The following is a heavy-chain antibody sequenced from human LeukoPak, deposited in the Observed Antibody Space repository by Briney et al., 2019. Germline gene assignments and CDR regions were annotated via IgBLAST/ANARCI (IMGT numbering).Heavy chain of an antibody. CDR3: ARDGGIAVAGTVFWDNWFDP. J-gene: IGHJ5*02. D-gene: IGHD6-19*01. Sequence: SETLSLTCTVSGGSISSSSYYWGWLRQPPGKGLEWIGSIYYSGSTYYNPSLKSRVTISVDTSKNQFSLKLSSVTAADTAVYYCARDGGIAVAGTVFWDNWFDPWGQGTPVTVSS. V-gene: IGHV4-39*07. CDR1: GGSISSSSYY. CDR2: IYYSGST.